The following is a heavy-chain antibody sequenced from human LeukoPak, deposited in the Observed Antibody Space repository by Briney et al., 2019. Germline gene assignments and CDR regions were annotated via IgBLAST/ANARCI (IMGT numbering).Heavy chain of an antibody. CDR1: GGSISSYY. J-gene: IGHJ3*02. Sequence: SETLPLTCTVSGGSISSYYWSWIRQPPGKGLEWIGYIYYSGSTNYNPSLKSRVTISVDTSKNQFSLKLSSVTAADTAVYYCARLYYYGSGGSSTKTNYAFDIWCQGTMVTVSS. CDR2: IYYSGST. V-gene: IGHV4-59*08. D-gene: IGHD3-10*01. CDR3: ARLYYYGSGGSSTKTNYAFDI.